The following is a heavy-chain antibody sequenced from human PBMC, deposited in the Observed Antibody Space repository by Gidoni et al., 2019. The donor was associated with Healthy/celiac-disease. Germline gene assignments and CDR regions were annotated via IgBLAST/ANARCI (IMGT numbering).Heavy chain of an antibody. V-gene: IGHV1-69*01. Sequence: QVQLVQSGAEVKKPGSSVKVSCKAYGGTFSSYAISWVRQAPGHGLEGMGGIIPIFGTATYAQKFQGRVTITADESTSTAYMELSSLRSEDTSVYYCARAGLELELRSGMDVWGQGTTVTVSS. D-gene: IGHD1-7*01. CDR2: IIPIFGTA. CDR1: GGTFSSYA. CDR3: ARAGLELELRSGMDV. J-gene: IGHJ6*02.